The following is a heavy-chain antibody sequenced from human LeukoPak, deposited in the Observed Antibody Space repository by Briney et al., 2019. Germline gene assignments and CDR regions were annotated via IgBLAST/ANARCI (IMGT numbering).Heavy chain of an antibody. D-gene: IGHD5-18*01. CDR2: IYSSGST. Sequence: SETLSLTCTVSAYSISSGYFWGWIRQPPGKGLEWIGSIYSSGSTYYNPSLKSRVTISVDTSKNQFSLKLSSVTAADTAVYYCARDEDTAMGNYYYYMDVWGKGTTVTVSS. CDR3: ARDEDTAMGNYYYYMDV. J-gene: IGHJ6*03. V-gene: IGHV4-38-2*02. CDR1: AYSISSGYF.